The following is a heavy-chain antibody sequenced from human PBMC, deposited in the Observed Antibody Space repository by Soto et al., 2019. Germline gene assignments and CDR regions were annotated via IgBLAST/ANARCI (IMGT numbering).Heavy chain of an antibody. CDR1: GYSFTSYW. V-gene: IGHV5-51*01. J-gene: IGHJ5*02. Sequence: EVQLVQSGAEVKKPGESLKISCKGSGYSFTSYWIGWVRQMPGKGLEWMGIIYPGDSDTRYSPSFQGQVTITADKSIGTAYRQWSSLKASDTAMYYCARHYPNGNYESAWFDPWGQGTLVTVSS. CDR2: IYPGDSDT. CDR3: ARHYPNGNYESAWFDP. D-gene: IGHD1-7*01.